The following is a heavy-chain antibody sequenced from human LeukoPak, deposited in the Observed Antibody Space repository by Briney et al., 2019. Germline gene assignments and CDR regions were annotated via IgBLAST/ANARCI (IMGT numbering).Heavy chain of an antibody. CDR1: GFSFSANY. CDR2: IPPTGISV. CDR3: TRAVGLGPGAHFDQ. J-gene: IGHJ4*02. Sequence: GGSLRLSCAASGFSFSANYMSWVRQIPRKALEWVSYIPPTGISVHYADSVRGRFTSSRDDAKNSLHLQMDSLRVEDTAVYYCTRAVGLGPGAHFDQRGQGALVIVSS. D-gene: IGHD1-26*01. V-gene: IGHV3-11*01.